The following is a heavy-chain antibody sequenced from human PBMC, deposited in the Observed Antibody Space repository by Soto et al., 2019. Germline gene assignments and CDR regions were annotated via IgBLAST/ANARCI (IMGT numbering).Heavy chain of an antibody. D-gene: IGHD3-16*01. CDR1: GLTFRDSG. J-gene: IGHJ6*02. Sequence: QVQLVESGGGVVQPGTSLRLSCVVSGLTFRDSGMHWVRQAPGKGLEGVAVISFDGSERHYRDSVKGRFYISREKSRNTLLRQMNSLIGDDSAVYYCAKGKDGVRYYDGMDVRGQGSTVTVS. CDR2: ISFDGSER. V-gene: IGHV3-30*18. CDR3: AKGKDGVRYYDGMDV.